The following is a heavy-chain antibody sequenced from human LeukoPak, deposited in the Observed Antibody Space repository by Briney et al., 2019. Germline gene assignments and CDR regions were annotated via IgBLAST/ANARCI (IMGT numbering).Heavy chain of an antibody. CDR1: GFTFSSYA. CDR2: ISGSGGST. J-gene: IGHJ6*02. CDR3: ARDDYYYGIDV. Sequence: GGSLRLSCAASGFTFSSYAMSWVRQAPGKGLEWVSAISGSGGSTYYADSVKGRFTISRDNAKNSLYLQMNSLRAEDTAVYYCARDDYYYGIDVWGQGTTVTVSS. V-gene: IGHV3-23*01.